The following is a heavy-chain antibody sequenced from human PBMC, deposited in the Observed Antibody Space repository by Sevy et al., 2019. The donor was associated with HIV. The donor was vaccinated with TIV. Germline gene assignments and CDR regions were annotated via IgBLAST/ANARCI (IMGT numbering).Heavy chain of an antibody. CDR2: ISYEGTKK. J-gene: IGHJ4*02. Sequence: GGSLRLSCAFSGVTVSDYGLHWVRQAPGKGLEWVSGISYEGTKKYYGGSVKGRFTISRDSSRNTLFLQMNSLRADDTAIYYCAIDRSRANYDILTGQLGFFDFWGQGTLVTVSS. V-gene: IGHV3-30*03. D-gene: IGHD3-9*01. CDR1: GVTVSDYG. CDR3: AIDRSRANYDILTGQLGFFDF.